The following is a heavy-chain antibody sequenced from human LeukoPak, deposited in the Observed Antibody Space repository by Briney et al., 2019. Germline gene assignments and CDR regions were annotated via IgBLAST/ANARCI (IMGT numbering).Heavy chain of an antibody. D-gene: IGHD3-10*01. CDR2: INHSGST. V-gene: IGHV4-34*01. Sequence: PSETLSLTCAVYGGSFRGYSWSWIRQPPGKGLEWIGEINHSGSTNYNPSLKSRVTISVDKSKNQFSLKLSSVTAADTAMYYCARDSYYFGSGSDNTPYNWFDPWGQGTLVTVSS. J-gene: IGHJ5*02. CDR3: ARDSYYFGSGSDNTPYNWFDP. CDR1: GGSFRGYS.